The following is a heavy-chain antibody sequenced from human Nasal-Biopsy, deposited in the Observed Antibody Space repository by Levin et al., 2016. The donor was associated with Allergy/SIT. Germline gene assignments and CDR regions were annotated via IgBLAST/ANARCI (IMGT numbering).Heavy chain of an antibody. CDR2: ISYSGST. CDR1: GGSISSGDYY. D-gene: IGHD2-2*01. V-gene: IGHV4-30-4*01. J-gene: IGHJ5*02. Sequence: SETLSLTCTVSGGSISSGDYYWTWIRQPPGKGLEWIGYISYSGSTYYNPSLKSRVTISSDTSKNQFSLTLRSVTAADSAVYYCARGPYCSSTSCYLGVDPWGQGTLVTVSS. CDR3: ARGPYCSSTSCYLGVDP.